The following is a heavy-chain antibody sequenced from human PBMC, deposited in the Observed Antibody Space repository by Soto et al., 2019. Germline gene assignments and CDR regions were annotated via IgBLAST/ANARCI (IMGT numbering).Heavy chain of an antibody. Sequence: GGSLRLSCAASGFTFSSYAMSWVRQAPGKGLEWVSAISGSGGSTYYADSVKGRFTISRDNSKNTLYLQMNSLRAEDTAVYYCARDSPRDRGSGSPCMDVWGQGTTVTVSS. V-gene: IGHV3-23*01. J-gene: IGHJ6*02. CDR3: ARDSPRDRGSGSPCMDV. D-gene: IGHD3-22*01. CDR1: GFTFSSYA. CDR2: ISGSGGST.